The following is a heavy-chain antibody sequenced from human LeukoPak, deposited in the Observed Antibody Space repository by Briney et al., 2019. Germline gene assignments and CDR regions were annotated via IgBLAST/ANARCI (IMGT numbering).Heavy chain of an antibody. CDR3: ARPPGEYCGEARCYV. J-gene: IGHJ4*02. CDR2: IYRDGTR. D-gene: IGHD2-21*01. Sequence: PGGSLRLACAASGFLVIGNYVDWVRQGPGRGLEWVAIIYRDGTRFYGDSVKGRFTISRDHSKNTLYLEMNSLRADDTAVYYCARPPGEYCGEARCYVGGQGTLVTVSS. CDR1: GFLVIGNY. V-gene: IGHV3-53*01.